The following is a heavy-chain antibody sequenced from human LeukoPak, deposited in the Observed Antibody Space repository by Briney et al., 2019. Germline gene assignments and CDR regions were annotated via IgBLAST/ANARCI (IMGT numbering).Heavy chain of an antibody. D-gene: IGHD4-11*01. CDR2: IYYSGST. CDR1: GGSISSYY. CDR3: AREYLTVTTLGYYYYYYMDV. J-gene: IGHJ6*03. V-gene: IGHV4-59*12. Sequence: SETLSLTCTLSGGSISSYYWSWIRQPPGKGLEWIGYIYYSGSTNYNPSLKSRVTISVDTSKNQFSLKLSSVTAADTAVYYCAREYLTVTTLGYYYYYYMDVWGKGTTVTVSS.